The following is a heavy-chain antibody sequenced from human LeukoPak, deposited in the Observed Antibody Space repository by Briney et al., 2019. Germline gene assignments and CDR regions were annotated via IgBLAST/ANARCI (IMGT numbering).Heavy chain of an antibody. J-gene: IGHJ4*02. V-gene: IGHV3-30*11. CDR2: VSYDGSNK. CDR1: GFTFSAYA. CDR3: ARDSFAVGTYYFDH. Sequence: PGGSLRLSCVASGFTFSAYAIHWVRQAPGKGLEWVAIVSYDGSNKYYADSVKGRFTISRDNSKNTLSLQMNSLRAEDTAVYYCARDSFAVGTYYFDHWGQGTLVTVSS. D-gene: IGHD2-2*01.